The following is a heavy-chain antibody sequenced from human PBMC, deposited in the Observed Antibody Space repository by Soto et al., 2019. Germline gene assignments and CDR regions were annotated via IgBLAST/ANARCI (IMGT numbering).Heavy chain of an antibody. CDR2: ISGSGGST. D-gene: IGHD6-19*01. CDR1: GFTFSSYA. CDR3: AKDRYSISLSVAAGGLFDH. J-gene: IGHJ4*02. V-gene: IGHV3-23*01. Sequence: PGGSLRLSCAASGFTFSSYAMSWVRQAPGKGLEWVSAISGSGGSTYYADSVKGRFTISRDNSKNTLYLQMNSLRAEDTAVYYCAKDRYSISLSVAAGGLFDHCGQGTLVTVSS.